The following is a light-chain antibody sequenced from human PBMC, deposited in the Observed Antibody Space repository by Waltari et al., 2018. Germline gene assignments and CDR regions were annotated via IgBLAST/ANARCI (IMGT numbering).Light chain of an antibody. J-gene: IGLJ2*01. CDR3: QSADSSGTHVV. Sequence: SYELTQPPSVSVSPGQTARITCPGDALPKQHAHWYQQKPGQAPVLVIYKDSERPSGIPERFSGSSSGTTVTLTISGVQAEDEADYYCQSADSSGTHVVFGGGTKLTVL. CDR2: KDS. CDR1: ALPKQH. V-gene: IGLV3-25*03.